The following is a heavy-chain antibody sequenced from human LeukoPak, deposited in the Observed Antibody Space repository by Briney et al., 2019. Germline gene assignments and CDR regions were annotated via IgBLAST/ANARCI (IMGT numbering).Heavy chain of an antibody. CDR2: ISSNGGRT. D-gene: IGHD6-19*01. V-gene: IGHV3-64*01. Sequence: GGSLRLSSAAPGFTFSTYAMRWVPQAPEKGLGYVSAISSNGGRTYYANCLKGRFTISRDNSKNTLFLQMGSLRAEDMAVYYCARAPLYSSGRGNDYWGQGTLVTVSS. CDR1: GFTFSTYA. J-gene: IGHJ4*02. CDR3: ARAPLYSSGRGNDY.